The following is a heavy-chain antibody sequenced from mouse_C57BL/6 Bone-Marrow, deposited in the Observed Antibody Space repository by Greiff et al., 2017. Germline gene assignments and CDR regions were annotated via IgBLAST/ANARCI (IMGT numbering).Heavy chain of an antibody. V-gene: IGHV1-82*01. J-gene: IGHJ4*01. Sequence: QVQLQQSGPELVKPGASVKISCKASGYAFSSSWMNWVKQRPGKGLEWIGRIYPGDGDTNYNGKFKGKATLTADKSSSTAYMQLSSLTSEDSAVSFCARLEYKDAMDYWGQGTSVTVSS. CDR1: GYAFSSSW. D-gene: IGHD1-3*01. CDR3: ARLEYKDAMDY. CDR2: IYPGDGDT.